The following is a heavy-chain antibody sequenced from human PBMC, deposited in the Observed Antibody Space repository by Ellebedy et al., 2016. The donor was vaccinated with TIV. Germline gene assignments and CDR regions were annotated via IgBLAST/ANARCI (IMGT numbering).Heavy chain of an antibody. CDR3: AASYNDYAHNPGGYYHYGMDV. CDR2: IYSGDYT. J-gene: IGHJ6*02. D-gene: IGHD4-17*01. Sequence: GESLKLSCAASGFPVSTNYMSWVPQAPGKGLEWVSVIYSGDYTSYANSVKGRFTISRDNSKNTLYLQMNSLRAEDTAVYYCAASYNDYAHNPGGYYHYGMDVWGQGTTVTVSS. V-gene: IGHV3-53*01. CDR1: GFPVSTNY.